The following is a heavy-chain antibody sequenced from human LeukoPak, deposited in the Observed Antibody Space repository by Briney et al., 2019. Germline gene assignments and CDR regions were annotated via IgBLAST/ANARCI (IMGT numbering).Heavy chain of an antibody. V-gene: IGHV4-59*01. Sequence: SETLSLTCTVSGGSISSYYWSWIRQPPGKGLEWIGYIYYSGSTNYNPSLKSRVTISVDTSKNQFPLKLSSVTAADTAVYYCARVYYSNSYDYWYFDLWGRGTLVTVSS. CDR3: ARVYYSNSYDYWYFDL. CDR2: IYYSGST. D-gene: IGHD6-13*01. CDR1: GGSISSYY. J-gene: IGHJ2*01.